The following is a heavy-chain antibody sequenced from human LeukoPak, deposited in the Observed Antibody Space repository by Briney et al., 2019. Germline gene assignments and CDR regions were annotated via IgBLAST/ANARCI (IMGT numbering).Heavy chain of an antibody. D-gene: IGHD3-3*01. Sequence: PSQTLSLTCTVSGGSISSGSYYWSWIRQPAGKGLEWIGRIYTSGSTNYNPSLKSRVTISVDTSKNQFSLKLSSVTAADTAVYYCARADFSVLRFLEWLPLHLANYFDYWGQGTLVTVSS. CDR2: IYTSGST. J-gene: IGHJ4*02. CDR3: ARADFSVLRFLEWLPLHLANYFDY. V-gene: IGHV4-61*02. CDR1: GGSISSGSYY.